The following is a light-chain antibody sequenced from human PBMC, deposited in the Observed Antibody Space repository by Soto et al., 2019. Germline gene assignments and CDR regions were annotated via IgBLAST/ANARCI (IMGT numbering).Light chain of an antibody. Sequence: EIVLTQSPGTLSLSPGERATVSCRASQTVRGEYLAWYQQKRGQPPRLLIYAASNRAGGIPDRFSGSGSGTDFTLTISILAPEDSAVYCCQQYSASPRTFGPGTKVEI. CDR3: QQYSASPRT. CDR1: QTVRGEY. CDR2: AAS. V-gene: IGKV3-20*01. J-gene: IGKJ3*01.